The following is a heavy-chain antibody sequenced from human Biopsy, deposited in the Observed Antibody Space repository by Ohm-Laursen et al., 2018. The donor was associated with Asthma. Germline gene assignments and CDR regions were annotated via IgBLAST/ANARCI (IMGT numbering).Heavy chain of an antibody. CDR2: MNPKSGNT. CDR1: GYNFNTSD. Sequence: SVKVSCKSSGYNFNTSDINWVRQAPGQGLEWMGWMNPKSGNTSFAQKFKGRVSLTRDSSTTTAYMELRSLRSDDTALYFCARGLRQSNWFDPWGQGTLLTVFS. CDR3: ARGLRQSNWFDP. V-gene: IGHV1-8*01. D-gene: IGHD6-19*01. J-gene: IGHJ5*02.